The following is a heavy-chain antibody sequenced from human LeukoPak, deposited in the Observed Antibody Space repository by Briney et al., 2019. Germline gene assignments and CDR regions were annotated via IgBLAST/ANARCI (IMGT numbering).Heavy chain of an antibody. D-gene: IGHD2-21*01. J-gene: IGHJ4*02. CDR2: MSGYNGYT. Sequence: ASVTVSRKHSGYTFTSYGISWVRQATRQALEWVGWMSGYNGYTNYAYKFKGRVTMTRDTSITTAYMDFIRLTSDDTAVYFCAGVFCGGEKCHDWGQGTLVTVSS. V-gene: IGHV1-18*01. CDR1: GYTFTSYG. CDR3: AGVFCGGEKCHD.